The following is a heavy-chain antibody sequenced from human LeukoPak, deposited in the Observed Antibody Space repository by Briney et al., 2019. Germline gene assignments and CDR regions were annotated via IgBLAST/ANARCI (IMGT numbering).Heavy chain of an antibody. Sequence: GGSLRLSCAASGFTFSSYAMSWVRQAPGKGLEWVSVISGSGGSTYYADSVKGRFTISRDNSKNTLYLQMNSLRAEDTAIYYCAKGLAYLKEGWFDPWGQGTLVTVSS. CDR1: GFTFSSYA. J-gene: IGHJ5*02. V-gene: IGHV3-23*01. CDR3: AKGLAYLKEGWFDP. D-gene: IGHD2-2*01. CDR2: ISGSGGST.